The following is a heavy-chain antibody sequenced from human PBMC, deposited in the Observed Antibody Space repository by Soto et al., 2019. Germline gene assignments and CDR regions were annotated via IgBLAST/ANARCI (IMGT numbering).Heavy chain of an antibody. D-gene: IGHD3-16*01. Sequence: EVQLLESGGGLVQPGGSLRLSCAVSGFSFSSSAMSWVRRAPGKGLEWVSGINGGDDSKHYAESVSGRLTITKDNSKNTLLLQMNSLIAEHTAIHYCPKDSHWGIIAPTHDHCGHGTLVNVSS. V-gene: IGHV3-23*01. CDR3: PKDSHWGIIAPTHDH. J-gene: IGHJ4*01. CDR2: INGGDDSK. CDR1: GFSFSSSA.